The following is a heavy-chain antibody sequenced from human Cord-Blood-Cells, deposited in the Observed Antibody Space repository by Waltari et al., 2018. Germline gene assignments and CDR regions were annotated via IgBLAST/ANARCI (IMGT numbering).Heavy chain of an antibody. J-gene: IGHJ4*02. D-gene: IGHD2-15*01. CDR1: GFTFSSYG. V-gene: IGHV3-33*01. CDR3: AREGRIGVAATPAYFDY. Sequence: QVQLVESGGGVVQPGRSLRLSCAASGFTFSSYGMHWVRQAPGRGLDRVAVIWYDGSNKYYADYVKGRFTISRDNSKNTLYLQMNSLRAEDTAVYYCAREGRIGVAATPAYFDYWGQGTLVTVSS. CDR2: IWYDGSNK.